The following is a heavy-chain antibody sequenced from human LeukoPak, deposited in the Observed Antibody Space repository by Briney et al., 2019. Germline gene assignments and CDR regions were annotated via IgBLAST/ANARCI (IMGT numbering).Heavy chain of an antibody. CDR1: GGTFSSYA. V-gene: IGHV1-69*06. J-gene: IGHJ1*01. Sequence: ASVKVSCKASGGTFSSYAISWVRQAPGQGLEWMGGIIPIFGTANYAQKFQGRVTMTEDTSTDTAYMELSSLRSEDTAVYYCATDDRAFRRSFQHWGQGTLVTVSS. CDR2: IIPIFGTA. CDR3: ATDDRAFRRSFQH.